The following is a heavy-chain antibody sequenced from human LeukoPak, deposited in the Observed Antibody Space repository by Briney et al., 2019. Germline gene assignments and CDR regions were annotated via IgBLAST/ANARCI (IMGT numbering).Heavy chain of an antibody. CDR3: ARDRLANYDSSKLFDY. V-gene: IGHV3-21*01. CDR1: GFTFSSYS. Sequence: GGSLRLSCAASGFTFSSYSMNWVRQAPGKGLEWVSSISSSSSYIYYADSVKGRFTISGDNAKNSLYLQMNSLRAEDTAVYYCARDRLANYDSSKLFDYWGQGTLVTVSS. CDR2: ISSSSSYI. D-gene: IGHD3-22*01. J-gene: IGHJ4*02.